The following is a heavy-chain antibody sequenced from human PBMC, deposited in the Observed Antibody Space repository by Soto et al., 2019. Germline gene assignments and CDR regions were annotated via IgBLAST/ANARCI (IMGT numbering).Heavy chain of an antibody. D-gene: IGHD2-15*01. CDR1: GGSISSAGSS. V-gene: IGHV4-30-2*01. CDR3: ARGGGYCGGGSCHSGVWFDP. CDR2: IYHTGST. Sequence: QVQLQESGSGLVKPSQTLSLTCAVSGGSISSAGSSWSWIRQPPGKGLEWIGYIYHTGSTFYNPALKSRLTISMDTSANQFSPNLTSMTAADTAVYYCARGGGYCGGGSCHSGVWFDPWGQGTLVTVSS. J-gene: IGHJ5*02.